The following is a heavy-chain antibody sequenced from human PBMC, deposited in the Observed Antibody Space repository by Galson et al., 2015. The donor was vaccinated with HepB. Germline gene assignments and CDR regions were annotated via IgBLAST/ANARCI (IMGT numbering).Heavy chain of an antibody. V-gene: IGHV3-23*01. CDR2: VNGSGGNP. J-gene: IGHJ5*02. CDR1: GFAFRSYA. Sequence: SLRLSCAASGFAFRSYAMTWVRQAPGKGLEWVSTVNGSGGNPNYADSVKGRFTVSRDSSKNTMYLQMNNLRAEDTAVYYCAKDPYFDSTGYSNWLDPWGQGTLVTVSS. D-gene: IGHD3-22*01. CDR3: AKDPYFDSTGYSNWLDP.